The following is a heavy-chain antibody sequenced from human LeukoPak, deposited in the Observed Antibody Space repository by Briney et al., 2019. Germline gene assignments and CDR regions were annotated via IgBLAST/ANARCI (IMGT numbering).Heavy chain of an antibody. V-gene: IGHV3-23*01. D-gene: IGHD3-16*01. CDR2: ISGSGGST. CDR1: GFTFSSYA. Sequence: PGGSLRLSCAASGFTFSSYAMSWVRQAPGKGLEWVSAISGSGGSTYYADSVKGRFTISRNNSKNTLYLQMNSLRAEDTAVYYCAKDIWSVSAIDYWGQGTLVTVSS. J-gene: IGHJ4*02. CDR3: AKDIWSVSAIDY.